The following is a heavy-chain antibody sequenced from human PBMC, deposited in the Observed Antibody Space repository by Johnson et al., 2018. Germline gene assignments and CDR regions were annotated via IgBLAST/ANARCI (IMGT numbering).Heavy chain of an antibody. J-gene: IGHJ6*02. D-gene: IGHD3-10*01. Sequence: QVQLVQSGGGVVQPGRSXRLSCAASGFTFSSYGMHWVRQAPGKGLEWVAVISYDGSNKYYADSVKGRFPISRDNSQNTLYLQMNSPRAEDTAVYYCAKVPLYGSGSTYYYGMGVWGQGTTVTVSS. CDR2: ISYDGSNK. CDR3: AKVPLYGSGSTYYYGMGV. CDR1: GFTFSSYG. V-gene: IGHV3-30*18.